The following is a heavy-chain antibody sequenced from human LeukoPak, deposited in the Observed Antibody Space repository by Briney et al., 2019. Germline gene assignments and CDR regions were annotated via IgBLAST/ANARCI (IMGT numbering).Heavy chain of an antibody. CDR3: TRYPGSPSRDWYFDA. D-gene: IGHD6-13*01. Sequence: GGSLRLSCAASGFTISSSAMHWVRQAAGKGLVWDSRISLDGTYTYYADSLRGRFTISRDNANIMLFLQLNRLRADDTAGYYCTRYPGSPSRDWYFDAWGRGNLVTVSS. V-gene: IGHV3-74*01. CDR1: GFTISSSA. CDR2: ISLDGTYT. J-gene: IGHJ2*01.